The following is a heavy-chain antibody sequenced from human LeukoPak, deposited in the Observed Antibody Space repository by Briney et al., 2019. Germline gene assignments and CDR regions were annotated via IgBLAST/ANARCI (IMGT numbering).Heavy chain of an antibody. V-gene: IGHV3-33*01. Sequence: PGRPLRLSCAASGSPFSSKGMHWVRQAPGKGLKWVAVIWYNGSNKYYADSVKGRFTISRDNSKNTLYLQMNSLRAEDTAVYYCARAWGIAVALDASDIWGQGTMVTVSS. CDR2: IWYNGSNK. D-gene: IGHD6-19*01. CDR1: GSPFSSKG. CDR3: ARAWGIAVALDASDI. J-gene: IGHJ3*02.